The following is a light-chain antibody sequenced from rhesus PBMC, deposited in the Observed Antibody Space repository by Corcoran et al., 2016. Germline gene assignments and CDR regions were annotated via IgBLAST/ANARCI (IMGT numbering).Light chain of an antibody. CDR1: QGISSY. V-gene: IGKV1-28*02. Sequence: QMTQSPSSLSASVGDTVTITCRASQGISSYLNWFQQKPGKAPKILIYAASILESGVPSRFSGSGSGTEFTLTFSSLQPEDFATYYFLQHNSYPFTFGPGTKRDIK. J-gene: IGKJ3*01. CDR3: LQHNSYPFT. CDR2: AAS.